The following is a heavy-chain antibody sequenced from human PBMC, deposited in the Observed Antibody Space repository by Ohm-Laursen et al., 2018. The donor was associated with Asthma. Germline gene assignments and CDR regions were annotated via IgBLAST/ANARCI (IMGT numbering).Heavy chain of an antibody. CDR1: GFSFSSHW. D-gene: IGHD2-2*01. J-gene: IGHJ6*02. CDR3: ARGTSGPWVNYAMDV. CDR2: INQDGSVK. Sequence: SLRLSCTASGFSFSSHWMNLGRQAPGKGLEWVANINQDGSVKYYVDSVKGRFTISRDSAENAIYLQMNNLRAEDTAVYYCARGTSGPWVNYAMDVWGQGTSVTVSS. V-gene: IGHV3-7*01.